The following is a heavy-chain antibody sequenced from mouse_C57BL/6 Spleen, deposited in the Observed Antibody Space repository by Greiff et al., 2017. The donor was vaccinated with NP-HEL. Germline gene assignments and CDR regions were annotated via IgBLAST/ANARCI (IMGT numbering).Heavy chain of an antibody. D-gene: IGHD1-1*01. Sequence: VKLQESGPELVKPGASVKISCKASGYAFSSSWMNWVKQRPGKGLEWIGRIYPGDGDTNYNGKFKGKATLTADKSSSTAYMQFSSLTSEDSAVYFCARSGSSDYYAMDYWGQGTSVTVSS. V-gene: IGHV1-82*01. J-gene: IGHJ4*01. CDR1: GYAFSSSW. CDR3: ARSGSSDYYAMDY. CDR2: IYPGDGDT.